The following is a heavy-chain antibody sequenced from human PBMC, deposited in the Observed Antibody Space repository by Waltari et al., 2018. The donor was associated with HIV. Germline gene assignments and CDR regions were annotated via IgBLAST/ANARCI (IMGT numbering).Heavy chain of an antibody. D-gene: IGHD2-21*01. CDR1: GYTFTSYA. V-gene: IGHV1-3*01. Sequence: QVQLVQSGAEVKKPGASVKVSCKASGYTFTSYAMHWVRQAPGQRLEWMGWINAGNGNTNYSQKFQGRVTITRDTSASTAYMELSSLRSEDTAVYYCARGVIYDACDIWGQGTMVTVSS. CDR3: ARGVIYDACDI. J-gene: IGHJ3*02. CDR2: INAGNGNT.